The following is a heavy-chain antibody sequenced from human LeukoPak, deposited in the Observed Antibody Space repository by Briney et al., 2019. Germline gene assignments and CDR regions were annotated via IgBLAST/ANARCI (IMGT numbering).Heavy chain of an antibody. CDR2: IRSKTNSYAT. V-gene: IGHV3-73*01. CDR3: TRLHLG. Sequence: ETLSLTCTVSGYSISSGYYWGWIRQPPGKGLEWVGHIRSKTNSYATIYAASVKGRFTISRDDSKNTAYLQMNSLKTEDTAVYYCTRLHLGWGQGTLVTVSS. CDR1: GYSISSGYY. J-gene: IGHJ4*02. D-gene: IGHD1-26*01.